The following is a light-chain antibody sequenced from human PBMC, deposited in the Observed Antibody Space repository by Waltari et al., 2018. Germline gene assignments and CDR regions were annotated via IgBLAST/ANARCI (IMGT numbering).Light chain of an antibody. CDR3: QHYNSYWWT. J-gene: IGKJ1*01. Sequence: DIQMTQSPSTLSASVGDRVIIPCRASQSVSLWLAWYQQKPGKAPKLLIYKASSLKSGVPSRFSGSGSGTEFTLTITSLQPEDFATYYCQHYNSYWWTFGQGTKVEIK. CDR1: QSVSLW. CDR2: KAS. V-gene: IGKV1-5*03.